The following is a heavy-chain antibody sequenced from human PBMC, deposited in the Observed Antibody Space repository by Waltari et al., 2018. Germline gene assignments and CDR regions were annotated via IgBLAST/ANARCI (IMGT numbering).Heavy chain of an antibody. CDR3: AREQHPAAALAFDI. Sequence: QVQLQESGPGLVKPSETLSLTCTVSGGSISSHYWSWTRQPPGKGLEWIGYIDYSGSTNYNPSLKSRVTISVDTSKSQCSLKLSAVTAADTAVYYCAREQHPAAALAFDIWGQGTMVTVSS. D-gene: IGHD6-13*01. J-gene: IGHJ3*02. CDR2: IDYSGST. V-gene: IGHV4-59*11. CDR1: GGSISSHY.